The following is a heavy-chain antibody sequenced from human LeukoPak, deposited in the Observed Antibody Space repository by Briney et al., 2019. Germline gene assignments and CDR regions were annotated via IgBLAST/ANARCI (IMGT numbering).Heavy chain of an antibody. CDR2: ISSSSSTI. V-gene: IGHV3-48*01. J-gene: IGHJ3*02. CDR1: GFTFSSYS. D-gene: IGHD4-17*01. CDR3: ARVAGSTVIRTAHDAFDI. Sequence: GGSLRLSCAASGFTFSSYSMNWVRQAPGKGLEWVSYISSSSSTIYYADSVKGRFTISRDNAKNSLYLQMNSLRAEDTAVYYCARVAGSTVIRTAHDAFDIWGQGTMVTVSS.